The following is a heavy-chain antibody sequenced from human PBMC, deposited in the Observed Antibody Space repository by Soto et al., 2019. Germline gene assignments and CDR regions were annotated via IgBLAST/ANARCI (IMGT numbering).Heavy chain of an antibody. CDR2: ISAYDGNT. CDR1: GYTFTSCG. CDR3: ARHNSQWPNWFDP. Sequence: QVQLVQSGAEVKKPGASVKVSCKASGYTFTSCGIRWVRQAPGQGLEWMGWISAYDGNTNYAQKLQGRVTMTTDTSSSTAYMDLRSLRSDDTAVYYCARHNSQWPNWFDPWGQGTLVTVSS. D-gene: IGHD1-1*01. J-gene: IGHJ5*02. V-gene: IGHV1-18*01.